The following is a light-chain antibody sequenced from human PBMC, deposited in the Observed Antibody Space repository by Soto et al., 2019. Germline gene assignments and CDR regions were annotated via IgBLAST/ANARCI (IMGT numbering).Light chain of an antibody. CDR3: QSYDSSLSGWV. Sequence: QSALTQPPSVSGAPGQRVTISCTGGSSNIGAGYDVHWYQQLPGTAPKLLIYGNSNRPSGVPDRFSGSKSGTSASLAITGLQAEDEADYYCQSYDSSLSGWVFGGGTQLTVL. J-gene: IGLJ3*02. CDR2: GNS. CDR1: SSNIGAGYD. V-gene: IGLV1-40*01.